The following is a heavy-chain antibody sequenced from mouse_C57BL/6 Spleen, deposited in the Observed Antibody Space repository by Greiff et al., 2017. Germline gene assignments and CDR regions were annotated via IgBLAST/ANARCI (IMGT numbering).Heavy chain of an antibody. Sequence: QVQLQQPGAELVKPGASVKLSCKASGYTFTSYWMHWVKPRPGQGLEWIGMIHPNSGSTNYNEKFKSKATLTVDKSSSTAYVQLSRLTSEDSAVYYCAREEDYSNYRGLAYWGQGTLVTGSA. D-gene: IGHD2-5*01. CDR2: IHPNSGST. J-gene: IGHJ3*01. V-gene: IGHV1-64*01. CDR1: GYTFTSYW. CDR3: AREEDYSNYRGLAY.